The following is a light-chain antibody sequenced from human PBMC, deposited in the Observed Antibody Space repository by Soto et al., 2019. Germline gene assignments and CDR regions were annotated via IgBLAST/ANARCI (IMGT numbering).Light chain of an antibody. CDR2: DVT. CDR1: SSDIGGHNH. V-gene: IGLV2-14*03. Sequence: QSALTQPASVSGSPGQSITISCTGTSSDIGGHNHVSWYQQHPGKTPKLMIYDVTKRPSGVSNRFSGSKSGNTASLTISGLQAEDEADYYCSPYTSTSIWVFGGGTKLTVL. CDR3: SPYTSTSIWV. J-gene: IGLJ3*02.